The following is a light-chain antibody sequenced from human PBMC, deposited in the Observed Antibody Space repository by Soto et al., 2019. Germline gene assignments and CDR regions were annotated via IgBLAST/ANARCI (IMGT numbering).Light chain of an antibody. CDR3: QQSYSFIT. CDR1: QSISSY. V-gene: IGKV1-39*01. J-gene: IGKJ5*01. CDR2: AAS. Sequence: DIQMTQSPSSLSASVGDRVTITCRASQSISSYLNWYQQKPGKAPKLLIYAASSLQSGVPSRFSGSGSVTDFTLTISSLQPEDFATYYCQQSYSFITFGQGTRLEIK.